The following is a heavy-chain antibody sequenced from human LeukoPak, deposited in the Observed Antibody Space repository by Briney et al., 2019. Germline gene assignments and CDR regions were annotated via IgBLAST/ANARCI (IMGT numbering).Heavy chain of an antibody. J-gene: IGHJ4*02. D-gene: IGHD1-1*01. V-gene: IGHV3-30*04. CDR3: AREPPGTTGTTRAFDY. Sequence: GGSLRLSCAASGFTFSSYAMHWVRQAPGKGLEWVAVISYDGSNKYYADSVKGRFTISRVNSKNTLYLQMNSLRAEDTAVYYCAREPPGTTGTTRAFDYWGQGTLVTVSS. CDR1: GFTFSSYA. CDR2: ISYDGSNK.